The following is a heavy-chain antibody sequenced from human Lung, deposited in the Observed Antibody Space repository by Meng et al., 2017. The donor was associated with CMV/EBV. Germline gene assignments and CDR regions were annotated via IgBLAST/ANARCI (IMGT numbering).Heavy chain of an antibody. V-gene: IGHV5-51*01. CDR1: GYNFGAHW. Sequence: ESXKISCRASGYNFGAHWIGWVRQMPGEDLQWMGMIHCGDSRTIYSPLFQGRVTISVDKYISTAYLQLTSLQTSDSAMYYCARHWDASWFGFCGQGNPVTVYS. D-gene: IGHD1-26*01. CDR2: IHCGDSRT. J-gene: IGHJ4*02. CDR3: ARHWDASWFGF.